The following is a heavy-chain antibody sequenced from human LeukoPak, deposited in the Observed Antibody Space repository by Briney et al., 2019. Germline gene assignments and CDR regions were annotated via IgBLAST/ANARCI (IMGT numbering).Heavy chain of an antibody. D-gene: IGHD6-19*01. V-gene: IGHV3-53*05. CDR3: AKDLAAVAGTGGTGFFDY. J-gene: IGHJ4*02. CDR2: IYSGGST. Sequence: GGSLRLSCAASGFTVSSRYMSWVRQAPGKGLEWVSVIYSGGSTYYADSVKGRFTISRDNSKNTLYLQMNSPRAEDTAVYYCAKDLAAVAGTGGTGFFDYWGQGTLVTVSS. CDR1: GFTVSSRY.